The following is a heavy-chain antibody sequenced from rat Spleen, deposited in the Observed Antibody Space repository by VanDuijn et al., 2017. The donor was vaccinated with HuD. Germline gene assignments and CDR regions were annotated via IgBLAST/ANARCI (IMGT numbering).Heavy chain of an antibody. CDR3: ARHLREASGVMDA. J-gene: IGHJ4*01. CDR1: GFSLTSYH. Sequence: QVQLKESGPGLVQPSQTLSLTCTVSGFSLTSYHVSWVRQPPGKCRVWMGTIWAGGGTNYNSAVKFRLSISRDTSKSQVLLKMNSLQPEDTGTYYCARHLREASGVMDAWGQGASVTVSS. D-gene: IGHD4-3*01. CDR2: IWAGGGT. V-gene: IGHV2-72*01.